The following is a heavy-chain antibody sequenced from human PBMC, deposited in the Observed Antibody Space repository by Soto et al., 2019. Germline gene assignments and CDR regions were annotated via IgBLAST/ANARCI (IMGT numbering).Heavy chain of an antibody. CDR2: ISDDGRHK. J-gene: IGHJ5*02. CDR3: ARGLVVVINQDWFDP. V-gene: IGHV3-30*04. D-gene: IGHD3-22*01. CDR1: GFTFGNFA. Sequence: GGSLRLSCAASGFTFGNFAMHWVRQTPGKGLEWVAVISDDGRHKDYADSVKGRFTISRDSPKNTLYLQMNSLRAEDTAIYYCARGLVVVINQDWFDPWGQGTLDTVSS.